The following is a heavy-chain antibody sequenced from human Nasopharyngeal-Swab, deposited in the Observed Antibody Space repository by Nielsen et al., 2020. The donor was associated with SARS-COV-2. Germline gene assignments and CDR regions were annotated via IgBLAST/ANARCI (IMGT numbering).Heavy chain of an antibody. CDR2: IIPIFGTA. CDR1: GGTFSSYA. D-gene: IGHD6-6*01. V-gene: IGHV1-69*13. Sequence: SVKVSCKASGGTFSSYAISWVRQAPGQGLEWMGGIIPIFGTANYAQKFQGRVTITADESTSTAYVELSSLRSEDTAVYYCARRPYSSSSGDYYYGMDVWGQGTTVTVSS. J-gene: IGHJ6*02. CDR3: ARRPYSSSSGDYYYGMDV.